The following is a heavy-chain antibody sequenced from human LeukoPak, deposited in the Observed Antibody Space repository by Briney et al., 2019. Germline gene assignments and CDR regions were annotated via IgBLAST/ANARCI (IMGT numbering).Heavy chain of an antibody. D-gene: IGHD6-19*01. V-gene: IGHV1-3*01. Sequence: ASVKVSCKASGYTFTNYAMHWVRQAPGQRLEWMGWINAGNGNTKYSQEFQGRVTITRDTSASAAYMELSSLRSDDTAVYYCAREKAVAAGVMDVWGKGTTVTVSS. CDR3: AREKAVAAGVMDV. CDR1: GYTFTNYA. CDR2: INAGNGNT. J-gene: IGHJ6*03.